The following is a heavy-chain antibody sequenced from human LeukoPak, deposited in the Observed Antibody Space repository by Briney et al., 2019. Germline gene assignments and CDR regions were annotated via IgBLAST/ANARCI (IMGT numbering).Heavy chain of an antibody. CDR2: INPSDVAT. CDR3: TTGQRGGLSANLGGLFASDCTYYYMDV. CDR1: RHTFTKYY. J-gene: IGHJ6*03. D-gene: IGHD3-16*01. V-gene: IGHV1-46*01. Sequence: ASVKVSCKASRHTFTKYYIHWLRQAPGLPLEGMGMINPSDVATDSEQRLQGRVTLTRDMSTTTGSLDLRTLRSDDPTLYFCTTGQRGGLSANLGGLFASDCTYYYMDVWGRGTTVTVSS.